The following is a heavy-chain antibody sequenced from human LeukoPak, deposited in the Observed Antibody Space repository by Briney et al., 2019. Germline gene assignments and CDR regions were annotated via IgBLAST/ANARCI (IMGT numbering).Heavy chain of an antibody. CDR1: GFTFSTYG. J-gene: IGHJ4*02. D-gene: IGHD2-2*03. CDR2: ICYDGTNK. CDR3: AKDLGIVVVPAAIAGFDY. V-gene: IGHV3-30*18. Sequence: PGRSLRLSCAASGFTFSTYGMHWVRQAPGKGLEWVAVICYDGTNKYYADSVKGRFTISRDNSKNTLYLQMNSLRAEDTAVYYCAKDLGIVVVPAAIAGFDYWGQGTLVTVSS.